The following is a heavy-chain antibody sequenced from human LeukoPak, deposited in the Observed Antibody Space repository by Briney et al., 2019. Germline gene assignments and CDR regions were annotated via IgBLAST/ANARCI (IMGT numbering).Heavy chain of an antibody. CDR1: GYSFTSYW. Sequence: GESLKISCKGSGYSFTSYWIGWVRQMPGKGLEWMGIIYPGDSDTRYSPSFQGQVTISADKSISTAYLQWSSLKASDTAMYYCARRRTPYYDSSGYYAFDIWGQGTMVTVSS. V-gene: IGHV5-51*01. D-gene: IGHD3-22*01. CDR2: IYPGDSDT. CDR3: ARRRTPYYDSSGYYAFDI. J-gene: IGHJ3*02.